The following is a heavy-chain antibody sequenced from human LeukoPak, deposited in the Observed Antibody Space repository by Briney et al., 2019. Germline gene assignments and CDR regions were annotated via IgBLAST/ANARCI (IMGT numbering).Heavy chain of an antibody. CDR3: ATCGSPSY. CDR1: GFTFSSYE. D-gene: IGHD3-10*01. Sequence: GGSLRLSCAASGFTFSSYEMNWVRQAPGKGLEWVSYISSSGSTKYYADSVKGRFTISRDNAKNSLYLQMNSLRAEDTAVYYCATCGSPSYWGQGTLVTVSS. V-gene: IGHV3-48*03. J-gene: IGHJ4*02. CDR2: ISSSGSTK.